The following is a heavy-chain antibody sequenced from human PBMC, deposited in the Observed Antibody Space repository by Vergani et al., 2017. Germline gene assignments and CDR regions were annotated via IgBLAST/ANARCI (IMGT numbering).Heavy chain of an antibody. CDR1: GFTFSSYG. D-gene: IGHD3-10*01. Sequence: QVQLVESGGGVVQPGRSLRLSCAASGFTFSSYGMHWVRQAPGKGLEWVAVISYDGSNKYYADSVKGRFTISRDNSKNTLYLQMNSLRAEDTAVYYCARDSGGSGDAFDIWGQGTMVTVSS. CDR2: ISYDGSNK. V-gene: IGHV3-30*03. J-gene: IGHJ3*02. CDR3: ARDSGGSGDAFDI.